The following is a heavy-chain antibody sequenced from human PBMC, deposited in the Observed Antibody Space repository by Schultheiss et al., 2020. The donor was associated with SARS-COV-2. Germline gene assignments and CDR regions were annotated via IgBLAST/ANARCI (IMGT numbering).Heavy chain of an antibody. Sequence: SETLSLTCTVSGGSISSYYWSWIRQPPGKGLEWIGYIYYSGSTYYNPSLESRVTMSVDTSKNQFSLKLSSVTAADTAVYYCARQSSGYYRNWGQGTLVTVSS. CDR2: IYYSGST. CDR1: GGSISSYY. D-gene: IGHD3-22*01. V-gene: IGHV4-59*08. J-gene: IGHJ4*02. CDR3: ARQSSGYYRN.